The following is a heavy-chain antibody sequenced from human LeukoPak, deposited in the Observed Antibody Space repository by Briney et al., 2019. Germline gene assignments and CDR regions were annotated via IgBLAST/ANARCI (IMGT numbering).Heavy chain of an antibody. Sequence: ASVNVSCKACGYTFTDYYIHWVRQAPGQGLEWMGWINPKNGDTNYAQKFRGRVAMTRDTSISTAYMELSRVRSDDTAVFYCAKRSSSSWTEYFQHWGQGTLVTVSS. CDR1: GYTFTDYY. CDR2: INPKNGDT. V-gene: IGHV1-2*02. D-gene: IGHD6-13*01. J-gene: IGHJ1*01. CDR3: AKRSSSSWTEYFQH.